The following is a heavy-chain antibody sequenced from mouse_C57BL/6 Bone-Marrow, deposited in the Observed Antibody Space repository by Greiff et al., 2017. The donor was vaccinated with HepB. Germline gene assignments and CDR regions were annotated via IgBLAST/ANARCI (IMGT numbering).Heavy chain of an antibody. CDR3: ARHEDLDYCGSSYGYFDV. J-gene: IGHJ1*03. CDR2: FYPGSGSI. D-gene: IGHD1-1*01. CDR1: GYTFTEYS. Sequence: QVQLQQSGAELVKPGASVKLSCKASGYTFTEYSIHWVKQWSGQGLEWIGWFYPGSGSIKYNEKYKDKATLTAAKSSSTVYMELSRMTSEDSAVYFCARHEDLDYCGSSYGYFDVWGTGTTVTVSS. V-gene: IGHV1-62-2*01.